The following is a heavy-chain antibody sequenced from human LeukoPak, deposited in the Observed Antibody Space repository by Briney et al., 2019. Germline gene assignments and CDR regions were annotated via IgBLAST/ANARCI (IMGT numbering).Heavy chain of an antibody. Sequence: SQTLSLTCAISGDSVSTKSATWNWIRQPPSRGLEWLGRTYYRSKWYNDYAVSVKSRINVNPDTSKNQFSLQLNSVTPEDTAVYYCARDSDRVGIDYWGQGTLVTVSS. V-gene: IGHV6-1*01. CDR1: GDSVSTKSAT. D-gene: IGHD1-26*01. CDR3: ARDSDRVGIDY. CDR2: TYYRSKWYN. J-gene: IGHJ4*02.